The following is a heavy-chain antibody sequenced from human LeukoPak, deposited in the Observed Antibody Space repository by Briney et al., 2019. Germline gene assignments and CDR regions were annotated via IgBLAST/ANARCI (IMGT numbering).Heavy chain of an antibody. CDR3: ARGYGVRFDP. CDR1: GGSISSYY. Sequence: SSETLSLTCTVSGGSISSYYWSWIRQPAGKGLEWIGYIYYSGSTNYNPSLKSRVTISVDTSKNQFSLKLSSVTAADTAVYYCARGYGVRFDPWGQGTLVTVSS. CDR2: IYYSGST. V-gene: IGHV4-59*01. D-gene: IGHD5-18*01. J-gene: IGHJ5*02.